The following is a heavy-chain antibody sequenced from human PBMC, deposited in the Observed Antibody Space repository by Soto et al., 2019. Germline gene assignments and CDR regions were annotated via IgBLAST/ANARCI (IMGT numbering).Heavy chain of an antibody. CDR3: ARDRRGITGTTANPPNWFDP. CDR2: ISSSSSTI. J-gene: IGHJ5*02. CDR1: GFTFSSYS. D-gene: IGHD1-7*01. V-gene: IGHV3-48*02. Sequence: PGGSLRLSCAASGFTFSSYSMNWVRQAPGKGLEWASYISSSSSTIYYADSVKGRFTISRDNAKNSLYLQMNSLRDEDTAVYYCARDRRGITGTTANPPNWFDPWGQGALVTVSS.